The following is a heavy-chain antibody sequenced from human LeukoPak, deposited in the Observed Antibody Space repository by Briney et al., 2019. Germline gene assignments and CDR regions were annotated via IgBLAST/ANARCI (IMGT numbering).Heavy chain of an antibody. J-gene: IGHJ4*02. CDR1: GFTLSNYE. V-gene: IGHV3-7*03. CDR3: LGSGYGSH. Sequence: GGSLRLSCAASGFTLSNYEVNWVRQAPGKGLEWVANINPDGRKDIYVDSVKGRFTISRDNAKNSVFLQMNSLRVEDTAVYYCLGSGYGSHWGQGTQVTVSP. CDR2: INPDGRKD. D-gene: IGHD5-12*01.